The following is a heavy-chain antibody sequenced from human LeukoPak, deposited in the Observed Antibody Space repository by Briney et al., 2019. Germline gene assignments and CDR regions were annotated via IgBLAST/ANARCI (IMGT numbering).Heavy chain of an antibody. CDR3: ARDLGGYNYGYSFDY. J-gene: IGHJ4*02. V-gene: IGHV4-4*07. CDR2: IYTSGST. D-gene: IGHD5-18*01. CDR1: GDSISGYY. Sequence: PSETLSLTCTVSGDSISGYYWNWIREPAGKGLGWIGRIYTSGSTNYNPSLNSRVTMSVDTSKNQFSLKLFSVTAADTAVYYCARDLGGYNYGYSFDYWRQGTLVTVSS.